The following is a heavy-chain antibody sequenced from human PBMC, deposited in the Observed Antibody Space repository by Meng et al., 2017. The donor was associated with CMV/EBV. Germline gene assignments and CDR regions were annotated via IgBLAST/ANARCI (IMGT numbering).Heavy chain of an antibody. CDR2: INPSGGST. CDR3: ARVFIGYFDY. CDR1: GYTFTNYY. J-gene: IGHJ4*02. Sequence: ASVKVSYKASGYTFTNYYMHWVRQAPGQGLEWMGIINPSGGSTSYAQKFQGRVTMTRDTSTSTVYMELSSLRSEDTAVYYCARVFIGYFDYWGQGTLVTVSS. V-gene: IGHV1-46*01.